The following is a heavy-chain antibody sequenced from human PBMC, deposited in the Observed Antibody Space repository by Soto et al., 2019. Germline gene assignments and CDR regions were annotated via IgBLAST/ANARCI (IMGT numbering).Heavy chain of an antibody. Sequence: QVQLQQWGAGLLKPSETLSLTCAVYGGSFSGYYWSWIRQPPGKGLEWIGQIHHTGNTNYSPSLRSRLSISVDTSKNHFSLKLSSVTAADTAVYYCARGTHCGTWYAVYWGQGTLVTVSS. V-gene: IGHV4-34*01. CDR1: GGSFSGYY. D-gene: IGHD6-13*01. J-gene: IGHJ4*02. CDR3: ARGTHCGTWYAVY. CDR2: IHHTGNT.